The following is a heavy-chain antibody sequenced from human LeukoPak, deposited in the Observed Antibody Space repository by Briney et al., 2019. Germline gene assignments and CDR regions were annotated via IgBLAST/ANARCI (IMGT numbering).Heavy chain of an antibody. Sequence: GASLQISCEGAGSIFTSYWISWGRQLPGKGLEWRGRIDPSDSYTNYSPSFQGHLTISADKSISTAYLQWSSLKASDTAMYYCARWGASDYGDYVDYWGQGTLVTVSS. CDR1: GSIFTSYW. J-gene: IGHJ4*02. CDR3: ARWGASDYGDYVDY. CDR2: IDPSDSYT. D-gene: IGHD4-17*01. V-gene: IGHV5-10-1*01.